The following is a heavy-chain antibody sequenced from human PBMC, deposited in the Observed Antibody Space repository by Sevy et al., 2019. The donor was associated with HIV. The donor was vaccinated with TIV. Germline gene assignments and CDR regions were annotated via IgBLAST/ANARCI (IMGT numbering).Heavy chain of an antibody. CDR2: IYSGGST. V-gene: IGHV3-53*01. CDR1: EFTVSSTY. CDR3: ARNLGHLTGV. Sequence: GGSLRLSCAASEFTVSSTYMSWVRQAPGKGLEWVSVIYSGGSTSYADSVKGRFTISRDNSKNTLYFQMNSLRVEDTAVYYCARNLGHLTGVWGQGTTVTVSS. J-gene: IGHJ6*02. D-gene: IGHD3-16*01.